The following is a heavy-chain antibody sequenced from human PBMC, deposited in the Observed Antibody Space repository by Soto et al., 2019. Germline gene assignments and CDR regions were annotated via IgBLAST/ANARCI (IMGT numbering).Heavy chain of an antibody. D-gene: IGHD5-18*01. Sequence: GGSLRLSCAASGFSFNTYSMHWVRQAPGKGLEWVAVISYDETNTYYADSVKGRFTISRDNSKNTLFLRLNSLRAEDTAVYYCASLPYLWLRQIHYWGRGTLVTVSS. CDR1: GFSFNTYS. V-gene: IGHV3-30*14. CDR3: ASLPYLWLRQIHY. CDR2: ISYDETNT. J-gene: IGHJ4*01.